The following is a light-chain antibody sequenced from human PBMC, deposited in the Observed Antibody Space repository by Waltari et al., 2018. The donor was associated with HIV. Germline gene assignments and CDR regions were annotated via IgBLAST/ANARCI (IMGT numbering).Light chain of an antibody. CDR3: QTWGTGIAV. CDR2: VNSDGSH. J-gene: IGLJ3*02. V-gene: IGLV4-69*01. CDR1: SGHSSNA. Sequence: QPVLTQPPSASGSPGASVKLTCTLRSGHSSNAIAWHQQQPEKGPRFLMKVNSDGSHNRGAGIPDRFSGSTYGAERYLTISSLQSEDEADYYCQTWGTGIAVFGGGTKLTVL.